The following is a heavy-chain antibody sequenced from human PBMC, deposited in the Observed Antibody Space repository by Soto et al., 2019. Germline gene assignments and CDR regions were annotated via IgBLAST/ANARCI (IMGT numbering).Heavy chain of an antibody. D-gene: IGHD2-21*01. Sequence: EVQLLESGGGVVQPGGSLRLSCAASGFTFRTYAMSWVRQAPGKGLEWVSGISGSGTSTYYADSVKGRFTISRDTSKNTLYLHMNSVRAEDKAVDFCATDDWGIAPMYVDVHWGQGTLVTVSS. V-gene: IGHV3-23*01. CDR3: ATDDWGIAPMYVDVH. J-gene: IGHJ4*02. CDR2: ISGSGTST. CDR1: GFTFRTYA.